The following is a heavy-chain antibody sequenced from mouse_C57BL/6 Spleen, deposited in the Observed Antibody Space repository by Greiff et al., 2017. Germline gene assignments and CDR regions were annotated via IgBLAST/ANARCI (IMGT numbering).Heavy chain of an antibody. D-gene: IGHD1-1*01. CDR2: IYPGSGNT. V-gene: IGHV1-76*01. CDR1: GYTFTDYY. CDR3: AREDYYYGSRWAMDY. Sequence: QVQLQQSGAELVRPGASVKLSCKASGYTFTDYYINWVKQRPGQGLEWIARIYPGSGNTYYNEKFKGKATLTAEKSSSTAYMQLSSLTSEDSAVYFCAREDYYYGSRWAMDYWGQGTSVTVSS. J-gene: IGHJ4*01.